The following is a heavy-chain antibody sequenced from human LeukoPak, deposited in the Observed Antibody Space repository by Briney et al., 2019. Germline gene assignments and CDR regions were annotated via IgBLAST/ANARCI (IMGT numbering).Heavy chain of an antibody. Sequence: SETLSLTCTVSGYSISSGSYWDWIRQPPGKGLEWIGSLSHNGSTYYNPSLKSRVTIGVDTSKSQFSLKLRSVTAADTAVYYCARRLPGGGITIFGVITGGWFDPWGPGTLVTVSS. D-gene: IGHD3-3*01. CDR1: GYSISSGSY. V-gene: IGHV4-38-2*02. CDR2: LSHNGST. CDR3: ARRLPGGGITIFGVITGGWFDP. J-gene: IGHJ5*02.